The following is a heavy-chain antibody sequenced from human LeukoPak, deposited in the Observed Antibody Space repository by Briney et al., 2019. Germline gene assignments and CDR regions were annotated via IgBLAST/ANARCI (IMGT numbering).Heavy chain of an antibody. CDR2: SRNKANSYTT. D-gene: IGHD2-8*01. V-gene: IGHV3-72*01. CDR3: IRVNNGYAKDFDY. CDR1: GFTFSAHY. J-gene: IGHJ4*02. Sequence: PGGSLRLSCAASGFTFSAHYLDWVRQAPGKGLEWVGRSRNKANSYTTEYAASVRGRFTISRDDSKNSLYLQMNSLKIEGTAVYYCIRVNNGYAKDFDYWGQGTLVTVSS.